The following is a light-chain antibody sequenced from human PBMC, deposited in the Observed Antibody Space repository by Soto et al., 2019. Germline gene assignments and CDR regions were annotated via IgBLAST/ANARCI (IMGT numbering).Light chain of an antibody. CDR1: SSDVGNYKY. CDR3: FSYTSSDTYV. Sequence: QSVLTQPASVSGSPGQSITISCTGTSSDVGNYKYVSWYQQRPGKAPKLMIYEVSNRPSGVSNRFSGSKSGNTASLTISGLQAEDETDYYCFSYTSSDTYVFGTGTKVTVL. CDR2: EVS. V-gene: IGLV2-14*01. J-gene: IGLJ1*01.